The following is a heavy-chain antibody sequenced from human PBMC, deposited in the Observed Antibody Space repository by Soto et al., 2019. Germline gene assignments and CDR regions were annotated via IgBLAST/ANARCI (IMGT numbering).Heavy chain of an antibody. Sequence: QVQLQESGPGLVKPSETLSLTCTVSGGSISSYYWSWIRQPPGKGLEWIGYIYYSGSTNYNPSLKSRVTISVDTSKNQFSLKLSSVTAADTAVYYCARKQLNYYYYGMDVWGQGTTVTVSS. CDR2: IYYSGST. CDR1: GGSISSYY. D-gene: IGHD6-6*01. J-gene: IGHJ6*02. CDR3: ARKQLNYYYYGMDV. V-gene: IGHV4-59*01.